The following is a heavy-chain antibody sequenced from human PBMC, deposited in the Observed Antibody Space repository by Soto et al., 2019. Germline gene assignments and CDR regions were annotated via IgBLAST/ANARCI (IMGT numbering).Heavy chain of an antibody. Sequence: SETLSLTCAVSGVSITDYYWTWIRQAPGKGLEWIGFVWYTGITNYNPSLKNRVTLAVDMSKNQFSLELRSVTAADTAVYYCASGIQLWLRRINNGYSGWGQGTLVTVSS. CDR1: GVSITDYY. CDR2: VWYTGIT. CDR3: ASGIQLWLRRINNGYSG. D-gene: IGHD5-18*01. V-gene: IGHV4-59*01. J-gene: IGHJ4*02.